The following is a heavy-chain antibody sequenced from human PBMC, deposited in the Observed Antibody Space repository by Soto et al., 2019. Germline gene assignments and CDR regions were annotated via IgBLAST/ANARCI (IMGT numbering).Heavy chain of an antibody. D-gene: IGHD5-18*01. CDR2: IYYSGST. CDR3: ASTGYSYGAHSDY. CDR1: GGSISSYY. J-gene: IGHJ4*02. V-gene: IGHV4-59*01. Sequence: PSEILSLTCTVSGGSISSYYWSWIRQPPGKGLEWIGYIYYSGSTNYNPSLKSRVTISVDTSKNQFSLKLSSVTAADTAVYYCASTGYSYGAHSDYWGQGTLVTVSS.